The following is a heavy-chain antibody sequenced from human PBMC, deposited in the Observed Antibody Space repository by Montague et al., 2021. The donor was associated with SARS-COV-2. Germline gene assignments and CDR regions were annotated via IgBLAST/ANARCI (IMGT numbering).Heavy chain of an antibody. Sequence: SRRLSCAASGFPFSDYWLHLFRQAPGKGLVWVSRIKGDGTNTIYADSVKGRFAISRDNAQNTVYLQLSSLRAEDAAVYYCVRDGDHWDFDYWGQGALVTVSS. CDR3: VRDGDHWDFDY. D-gene: IGHD2-21*01. CDR2: IKGDGTNT. V-gene: IGHV3-74*01. J-gene: IGHJ4*02. CDR1: GFPFSDYW.